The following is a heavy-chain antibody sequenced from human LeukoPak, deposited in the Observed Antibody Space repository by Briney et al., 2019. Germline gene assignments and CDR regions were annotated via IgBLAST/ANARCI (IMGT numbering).Heavy chain of an antibody. Sequence: ASVKVSCKACGYTFTGYYMHWVRQAPGQGLEWMGWINPNSGGTNYAQKFQGRVTMTRDTSISTAYMDLSSLRSDDTAMYYCARARTGSSGWVSYLDDYWGQGTLVTVSS. CDR1: GYTFTGYY. D-gene: IGHD6-19*01. J-gene: IGHJ4*02. CDR2: INPNSGGT. V-gene: IGHV1-2*02. CDR3: ARARTGSSGWVSYLDDY.